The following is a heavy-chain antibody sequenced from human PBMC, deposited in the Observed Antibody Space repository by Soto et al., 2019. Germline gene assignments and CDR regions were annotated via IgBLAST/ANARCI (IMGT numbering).Heavy chain of an antibody. J-gene: IGHJ4*02. Sequence: SETLYLTCAVYGGSFSGYYWSWIRQPPGKGLEWIGKINHSGSTNYNPSLKSRVTISVDTSKNQFSLKLSPVTAADTAVYYCARGSYGSGSYLSYFDYWGQGTLVTVSS. CDR3: ARGSYGSGSYLSYFDY. V-gene: IGHV4-34*01. D-gene: IGHD3-10*01. CDR1: GGSFSGYY. CDR2: INHSGST.